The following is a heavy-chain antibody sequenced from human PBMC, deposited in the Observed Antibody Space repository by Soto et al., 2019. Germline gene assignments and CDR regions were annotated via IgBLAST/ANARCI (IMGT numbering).Heavy chain of an antibody. D-gene: IGHD6-19*01. V-gene: IGHV3-23*01. J-gene: IGHJ3*02. CDR1: GSVFSSYA. CDR2: ISGSGTTA. Sequence: EVQLLESGGGLVQPGGSLRLSCAASGSVFSSYAMSWVRQAPGKGLEWVSAISGSGTTAYYADSVKGRFIFSRDNPKNTMYLQMNSLRAEDTAVYFCAKTTDGWFSAFEIWGQGTVVTVSS. CDR3: AKTTDGWFSAFEI.